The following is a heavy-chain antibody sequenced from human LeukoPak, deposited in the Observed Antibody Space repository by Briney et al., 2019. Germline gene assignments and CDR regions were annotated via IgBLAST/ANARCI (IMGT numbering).Heavy chain of an antibody. V-gene: IGHV3-21*01. CDR1: GFTFSSLG. D-gene: IGHD6-13*01. CDR3: ARDRGASSSWRDFDY. J-gene: IGHJ4*02. CDR2: ISSSSSYI. Sequence: GGSLRLSCAASGFTFSSLGMNWVRQAPGKGLEWVSSISSSSSYIYYADSVKGRFTISRDNAKNSLYLQMNSLRAEDTAVYYCARDRGASSSWRDFDYWGQGTLVTVSS.